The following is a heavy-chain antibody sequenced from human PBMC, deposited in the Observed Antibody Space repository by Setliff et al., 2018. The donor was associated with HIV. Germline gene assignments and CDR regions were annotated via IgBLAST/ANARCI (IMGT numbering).Heavy chain of an antibody. J-gene: IGHJ4*02. V-gene: IGHV4-61*09. CDR1: GGSVSSGSYF. CDR2: IFTSGST. D-gene: IGHD3-10*01. CDR3: ARGLLVWLGEFSGWALGS. Sequence: PSETLSLTCTVSGGSVSSGSYFWSWIRQPAGKGLEWIGHIFTSGSTSYNPSLKSRLTISVDTSKNQFSLKMSSVTAADTAVYYCARGLLVWLGEFSGWALGSWGQGILVTVSS.